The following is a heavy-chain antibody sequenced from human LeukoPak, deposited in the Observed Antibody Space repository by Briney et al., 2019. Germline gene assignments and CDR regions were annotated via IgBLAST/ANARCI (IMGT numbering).Heavy chain of an antibody. V-gene: IGHV4-59*01. Sequence: SETLSLTCTVSGGSISSYYWSWIRQPPGKGLEWIGYIYYSGSTNYNPSLKSRVTISVDTSKNQFSLKLSSVTAADTAVYYCARVTYYYGSGSYPTQAFDYWGQGTLVTVSS. J-gene: IGHJ4*02. CDR3: ARVTYYYGSGSYPTQAFDY. D-gene: IGHD3-10*01. CDR2: IYYSGST. CDR1: GGSISSYY.